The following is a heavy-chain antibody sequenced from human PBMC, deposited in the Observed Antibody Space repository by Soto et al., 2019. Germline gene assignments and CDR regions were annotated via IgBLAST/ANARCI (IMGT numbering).Heavy chain of an antibody. CDR2: IYPGDSDT. J-gene: IGHJ3*01. Sequence: GESLKISCKGSGYSFTSYWIGWVRQMPGKGLEWMGIIYPGDSDTRYSPSFQGQVTISADKTVSTAYLQWSSLKATAIAMYYFARHDPVDTAMVWWGQGTMVTVSS. D-gene: IGHD5-18*01. V-gene: IGHV5-51*01. CDR1: GYSFTSYW. CDR3: ARHDPVDTAMVW.